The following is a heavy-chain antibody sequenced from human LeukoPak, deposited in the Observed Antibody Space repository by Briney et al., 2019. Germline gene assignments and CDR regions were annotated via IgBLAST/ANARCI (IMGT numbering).Heavy chain of an antibody. Sequence: GGSLRLSCAASGFTFSNFGMHWVRQAPGKGLEWVAFIRFDGTSEFYADSVKGRFTISRDNAKNSLYLQMNSLRVEDTAVYYCARGSSSWYYLDYWGQGTLVTVSS. J-gene: IGHJ4*02. V-gene: IGHV3-30*02. D-gene: IGHD6-13*01. CDR3: ARGSSSWYYLDY. CDR2: IRFDGTSE. CDR1: GFTFSNFG.